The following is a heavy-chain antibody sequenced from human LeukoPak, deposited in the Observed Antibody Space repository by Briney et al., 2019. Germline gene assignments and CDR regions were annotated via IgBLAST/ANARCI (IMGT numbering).Heavy chain of an antibody. CDR3: VRDGGSSGPGGN. J-gene: IGHJ1*01. Sequence: ASVNVSCKASGYTFSPYGISWARQARGQGLEWMGWINSYNGNTKYARQLQDRVTMTSETSTSTAYMELRSLRSDDTAVYYCVRDGGSSGPGGNWGQGTLVTVSS. V-gene: IGHV1-18*01. CDR2: INSYNGNT. CDR1: GYTFSPYG. D-gene: IGHD2-15*01.